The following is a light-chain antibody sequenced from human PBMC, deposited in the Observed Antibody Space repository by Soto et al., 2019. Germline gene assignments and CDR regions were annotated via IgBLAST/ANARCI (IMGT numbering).Light chain of an antibody. V-gene: IGKV1-33*01. CDR1: LDIGNY. CDR3: QQYDNISLT. J-gene: IGKJ4*01. Sequence: DDQMTQSPSSLSASVGDRVTITCQASLDIGNYLNWYQQKPGKAPKLLIYDASNLETGVPSRFSGSGSGTDFTSTTSSLQPEAIATYYCQQYDNISLTFGGGTKLDIK. CDR2: DAS.